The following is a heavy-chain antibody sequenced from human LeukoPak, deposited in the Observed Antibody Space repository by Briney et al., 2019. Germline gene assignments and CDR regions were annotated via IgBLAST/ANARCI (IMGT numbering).Heavy chain of an antibody. D-gene: IGHD1-26*01. V-gene: IGHV1-2*02. J-gene: IGHJ4*02. CDR1: GYTFTHYY. Sequence: GASVKVSCRASGYTFTHYYVHWVRQAPGQGLEWMGWFNPNIGDTNYAQKFQGRVTMTMDTSISTAYMELNRPTFDDTAVYYCARGVDSGGYWGQGTLVTVSS. CDR2: FNPNIGDT. CDR3: ARGVDSGGY.